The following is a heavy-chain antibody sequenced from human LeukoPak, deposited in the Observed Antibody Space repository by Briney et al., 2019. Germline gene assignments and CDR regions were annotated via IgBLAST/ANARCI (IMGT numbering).Heavy chain of an antibody. Sequence: KPSETLSLTCTVSGGSINSTNYYWGWIRQPPGKGLEWIGSIYYRGSTYYNPSLKSRVTISVDTSKNRFSLKLSSVTAADTAVYYCARRKFSNGFDPWGQGTLVTVSS. J-gene: IGHJ5*02. CDR3: ARRKFSNGFDP. CDR2: IYYRGST. CDR1: GGSINSTNYY. V-gene: IGHV4-39*01.